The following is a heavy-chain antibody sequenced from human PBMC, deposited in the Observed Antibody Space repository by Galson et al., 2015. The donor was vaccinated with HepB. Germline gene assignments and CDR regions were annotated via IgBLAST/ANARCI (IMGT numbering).Heavy chain of an antibody. CDR2: INSDGSST. CDR1: GFTFSSYW. V-gene: IGHV3-74*01. J-gene: IGHJ5*02. CDR3: ARLKDTAMGWNWFDP. D-gene: IGHD5-18*01. Sequence: SLRLSCAASGFTFSSYWMHWVRQAPGKGLVWVSRINSDGSSTSYADSVKGRFTISRDNAKNTLYLQMNSLRAEDTAVYYCARLKDTAMGWNWFDPWGQGTLVTVSS.